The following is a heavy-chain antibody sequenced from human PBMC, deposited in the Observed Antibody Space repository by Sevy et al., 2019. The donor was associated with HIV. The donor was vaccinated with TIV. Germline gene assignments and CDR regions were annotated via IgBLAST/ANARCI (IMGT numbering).Heavy chain of an antibody. Sequence: GGSLRLSCAASGFTFSSYAMSWVRQAPGKGLEWVSAISGSGGSTYYADSVKGRFTISRDNSKNTLYLQMNSPRAEDTAVYYCAKAPYYDILTGYYKDNYFDYWGQGILVTVSS. D-gene: IGHD3-9*01. V-gene: IGHV3-23*01. CDR1: GFTFSSYA. J-gene: IGHJ4*02. CDR2: ISGSGGST. CDR3: AKAPYYDILTGYYKDNYFDY.